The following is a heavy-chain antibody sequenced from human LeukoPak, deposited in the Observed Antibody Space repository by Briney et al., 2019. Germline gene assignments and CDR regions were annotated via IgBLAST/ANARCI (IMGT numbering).Heavy chain of an antibody. CDR1: GYTFTSYY. Sequence: GASLKVSCKASGYTFTSYYMHWVPQAPGQGLGWMGIINPSGGSTSYAQKFQGRVTMTRDTSTSTVYMELSSLRSEDTAVYYCAREYITMVRGVMRPNYYGMDVWGQGTTVTVSS. V-gene: IGHV1-46*01. D-gene: IGHD3-10*01. CDR3: AREYITMVRGVMRPNYYGMDV. CDR2: INPSGGST. J-gene: IGHJ6*02.